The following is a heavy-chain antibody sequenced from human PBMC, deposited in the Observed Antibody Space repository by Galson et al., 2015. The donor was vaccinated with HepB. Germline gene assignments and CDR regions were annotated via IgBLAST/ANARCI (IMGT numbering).Heavy chain of an antibody. CDR3: ARDHWAWGITMVRGVLFDL. Sequence: SLRLSCAASGFTVSSNYMSWVRQAPGKGLEWVSVIYSGGSTYYADSVKGRFTIYRDKSKNTLYLQMNSLRAEDTAVYYCARDHWAWGITMVRGVLFDLWGRGTLVTVSS. CDR2: IYSGGST. D-gene: IGHD3-10*01. J-gene: IGHJ2*01. CDR1: GFTVSSNY. V-gene: IGHV3-66*01.